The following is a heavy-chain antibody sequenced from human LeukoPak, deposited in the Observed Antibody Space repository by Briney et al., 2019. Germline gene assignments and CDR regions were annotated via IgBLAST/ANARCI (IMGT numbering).Heavy chain of an antibody. D-gene: IGHD2-2*02. J-gene: IGHJ4*02. CDR2: IYYSGST. V-gene: IGHV4-59*01. Sequence: SETLSLTCTVSGGSISSYYWSWIRQPPGKGLEWIGYIYYSGSTNYNPSLKSRVTISVDTSKNQFSLKLSSVTAADTAVYYCARIGVVPAAIPSYYFDYWGQGTLVTVSS. CDR3: ARIGVVPAAIPSYYFDY. CDR1: GGSISSYY.